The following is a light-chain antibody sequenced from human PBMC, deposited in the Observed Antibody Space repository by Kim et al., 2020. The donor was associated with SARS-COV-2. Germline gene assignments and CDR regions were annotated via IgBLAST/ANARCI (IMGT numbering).Light chain of an antibody. CDR2: GKD. CDR3: NSRDSINKPDVV. V-gene: IGLV3-19*01. Sequence: SSELTQDPAVSVALGQTVRITCQGDSHRIHYASWYQQKPGQAPVLVIYGKDNRPSGVPDRFSGSSSGNTASLTITGAQAEDEADYYCNSRDSINKPDVVFGGGTQLTVL. CDR1: SHRIHY. J-gene: IGLJ2*01.